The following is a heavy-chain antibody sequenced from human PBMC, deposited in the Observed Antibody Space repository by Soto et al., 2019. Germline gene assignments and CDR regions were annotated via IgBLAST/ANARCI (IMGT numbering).Heavy chain of an antibody. CDR3: ARGPHYYGSGSYSIPPFDP. CDR1: GGSFSGYY. D-gene: IGHD3-10*01. CDR2: INHSGST. V-gene: IGHV4-34*01. J-gene: IGHJ5*02. Sequence: QVQLQQWGAGLLKPSETLSLTCAVYGGSFSGYYWSWIRQPPGKGLEWIGEINHSGSTNYNPSLKSRVTISVDTSKNQFSLKLSSVTAADTAVYYCARGPHYYGSGSYSIPPFDPWGQGTLVTVSS.